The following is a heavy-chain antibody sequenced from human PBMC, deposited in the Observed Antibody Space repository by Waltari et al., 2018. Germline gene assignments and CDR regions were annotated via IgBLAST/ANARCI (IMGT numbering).Heavy chain of an antibody. CDR1: GYSISSGYY. CDR2: IYHSGST. J-gene: IGHJ3*02. V-gene: IGHV4-38-2*01. CDR3: ASARGATVTSPDAFDI. D-gene: IGHD4-17*01. Sequence: QVQLQESGPGLVKPSETLSLTCAVSGYSISSGYYWGWIRHPPGKGLEWIGSIYHSGSTYYNPSLKSRVTISVDTSKNQVSLKLSSVTAADTAVYYCASARGATVTSPDAFDIWGQGTMVTVSS.